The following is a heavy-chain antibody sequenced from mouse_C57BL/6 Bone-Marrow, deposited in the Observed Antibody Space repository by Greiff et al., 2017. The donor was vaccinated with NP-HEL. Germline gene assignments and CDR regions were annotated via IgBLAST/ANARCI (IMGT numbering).Heavy chain of an antibody. D-gene: IGHD1-1*01. CDR3: ATSYAVVGTYAMDY. CDR2: IDPANGNT. CDR1: GFNIKNTY. Sequence: EVKLQESVAELVRPGASVKLSCTASGFNIKNTYMHWVKQRPEQGLEWIGRIDPANGNTKYAPKFQGKATITADTSSNTAYLQLSSLTSEDTAIYYCATSYAVVGTYAMDYWGQGTSVTVSS. V-gene: IGHV14-3*01. J-gene: IGHJ4*01.